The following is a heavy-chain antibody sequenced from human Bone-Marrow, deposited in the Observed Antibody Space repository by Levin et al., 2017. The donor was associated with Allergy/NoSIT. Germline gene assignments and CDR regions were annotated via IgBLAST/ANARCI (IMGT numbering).Heavy chain of an antibody. J-gene: IGHJ5*02. CDR1: GDSMNDNY. CDR3: AKFDGYGSGWSITGLDP. CDR2: VYYTGST. V-gene: IGHV4-59*01. Sequence: SCSVSGDSMNDNYWNWIRQPPGKGLEWIGYVYYTGSTTYNPSLESRVTISLDASRKQFSLKMTSVTAADTAIYYCAKFDGYGSGWSITGLDPWGHGILVTVSS. D-gene: IGHD6-19*01.